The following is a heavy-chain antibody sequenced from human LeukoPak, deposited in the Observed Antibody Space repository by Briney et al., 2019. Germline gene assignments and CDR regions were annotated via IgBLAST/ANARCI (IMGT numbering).Heavy chain of an antibody. CDR1: GGSISSYY. D-gene: IGHD6-13*01. V-gene: IGHV4-59*01. CDR3: ARATLIAAAGNWFDP. Sequence: PSETLSLTCTVSGGSISSYYWSWIRQPPGKGLEWIGYIYYSGSTNYNLSLKSRVTISVDTSKNQFSLKLSSVTAADTAVYYCARATLIAAAGNWFDPWGQGTLVTVPS. J-gene: IGHJ5*02. CDR2: IYYSGST.